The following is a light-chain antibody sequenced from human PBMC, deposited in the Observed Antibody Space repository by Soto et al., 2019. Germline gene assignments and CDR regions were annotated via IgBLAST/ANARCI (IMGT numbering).Light chain of an antibody. J-gene: IGKJ5*01. CDR3: QQYNNWPPIT. V-gene: IGKV3-15*01. Sequence: EIVMTQSRATLSVSPGERATLSCWSSQSVSSNLAWYQQKPGQAPRLLIYGASTRATGIPARFSGSESGTEFTLTISSLQSEDFAVYYCQQYNNWPPITFGQGTRLEI. CDR2: GAS. CDR1: QSVSSN.